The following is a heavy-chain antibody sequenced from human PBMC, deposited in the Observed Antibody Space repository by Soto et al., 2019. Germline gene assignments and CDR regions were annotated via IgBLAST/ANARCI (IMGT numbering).Heavy chain of an antibody. Sequence: SVKVSCKASGFTFTSSAVQWVRQARGQRLEWIGWIVVGSGNTNYAQKFQERVTITRDMSTSTAYMELSSLRSEDTAVYYCAAAPLVLYDYVWGSYRTPFDYWGQGTLVTVSS. J-gene: IGHJ4*02. CDR2: IVVGSGNT. CDR3: AAAPLVLYDYVWGSYRTPFDY. CDR1: GFTFTSSA. V-gene: IGHV1-58*01. D-gene: IGHD3-16*02.